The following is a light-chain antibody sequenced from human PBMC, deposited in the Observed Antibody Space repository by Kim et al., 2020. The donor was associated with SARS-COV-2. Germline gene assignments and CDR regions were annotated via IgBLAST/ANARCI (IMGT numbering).Light chain of an antibody. Sequence: VSQGQTASITCSGDKLGDKYGCWYQQKPGKSPVLVIYQDSKRTSGIPERFSGANSGNTATLTISGTQAMDEADYYCKAWDSSTAVFGGGTKLTVL. CDR1: KLGDKY. CDR3: KAWDSSTAV. J-gene: IGLJ2*01. V-gene: IGLV3-1*01. CDR2: QDS.